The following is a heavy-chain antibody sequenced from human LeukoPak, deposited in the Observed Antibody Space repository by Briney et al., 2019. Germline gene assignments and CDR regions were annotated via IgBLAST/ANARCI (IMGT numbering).Heavy chain of an antibody. CDR2: VYYTGST. Sequence: PSETLSLTCTVSGGSISSYYWSWIRQPPGKGLEWIGYVYYTGSTNCNPSLKSRVTISVDTSKNQFSLKLNSVTAADTAVYYCARVTGYMTEDFFDYWGQGTLVTVSS. V-gene: IGHV4-59*01. CDR1: GGSISSYY. D-gene: IGHD6-13*01. J-gene: IGHJ4*02. CDR3: ARVTGYMTEDFFDY.